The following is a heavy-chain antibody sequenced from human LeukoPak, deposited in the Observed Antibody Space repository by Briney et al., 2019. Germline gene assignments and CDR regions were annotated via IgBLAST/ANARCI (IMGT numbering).Heavy chain of an antibody. D-gene: IGHD2-15*01. V-gene: IGHV4-4*07. CDR3: AQGSRWRLAFDI. Sequence: SGTLSLTCTVSGGSISSYYWSLIRQPAGKGLEWIGRIYISGSTNYKPSLKSRVSMSVDTSKKQFSLKLSFVSPADPDGCYCAQGSRWRLAFDIWGQGTMVTASS. CDR2: IYISGST. J-gene: IGHJ3*02. CDR1: GGSISSYY.